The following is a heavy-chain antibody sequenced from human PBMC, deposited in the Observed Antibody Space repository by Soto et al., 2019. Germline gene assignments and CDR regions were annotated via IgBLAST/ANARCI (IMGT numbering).Heavy chain of an antibody. CDR1: GYTFISYG. D-gene: IGHD4-17*01. CDR3: ARDTATVVTPGF. Sequence: ASVKVSCKASGYTFISYGISWVRQAPGQGLEWMGWISAYDGNTNYAQRLQSRVTMTTDTSTSTAYMELRSLRSDDTAVYYCARDTATVVTPGFWGQGTLVTVSS. J-gene: IGHJ4*02. CDR2: ISAYDGNT. V-gene: IGHV1-18*01.